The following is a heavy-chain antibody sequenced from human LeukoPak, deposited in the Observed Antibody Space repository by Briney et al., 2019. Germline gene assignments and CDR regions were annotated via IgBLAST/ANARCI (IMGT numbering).Heavy chain of an antibody. CDR1: GYTFTGYY. CDR2: INPNSGGT. CDR3: ARDQGGYGSGSYYNYFDY. D-gene: IGHD3-10*01. J-gene: IGHJ4*02. V-gene: IGHV1-2*06. Sequence: GASVKVSRKASGYTFTGYYMHWVRQAPGQGLEWMGRINPNSGGTNYAQKFQGRVTMTRDTSISTAYMELSRLRSDDTAVYYCARDQGGYGSGSYYNYFDYWGQGTLVTVSS.